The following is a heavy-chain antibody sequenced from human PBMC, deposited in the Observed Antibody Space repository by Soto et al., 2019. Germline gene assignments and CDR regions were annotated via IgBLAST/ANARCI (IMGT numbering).Heavy chain of an antibody. CDR2: IRGNNGDT. CDR3: TMGNSDSYHYVDY. Sequence: EVQLLESGGGLVQPGVSLRLSCAGSGFTVSFCAMSWVRQAAGKGLEWVSSIRGNNGDTYYAYSVKGRFTISINNSKNTLYPQMNSLRVQDTAVYYCTMGNSDSYHYVDYWGQGDRVTVSS. D-gene: IGHD3-22*01. V-gene: IGHV3-23*01. CDR1: GFTVSFCA. J-gene: IGHJ4*02.